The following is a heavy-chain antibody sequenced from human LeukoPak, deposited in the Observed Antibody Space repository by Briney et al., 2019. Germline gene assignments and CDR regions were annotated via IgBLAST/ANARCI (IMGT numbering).Heavy chain of an antibody. Sequence: GASVKVSCKASGYAFTSYYMHWVRQAPGQGLEWMGIINPSGGSTSYAQKFQGRVTMTRDMSTSTVYMELSSLRSEDTAVYYCASPYYYYDSSGYSGAFDIWGQGTMVTVSS. J-gene: IGHJ3*02. D-gene: IGHD3-22*01. V-gene: IGHV1-46*01. CDR2: INPSGGST. CDR1: GYAFTSYY. CDR3: ASPYYYYDSSGYSGAFDI.